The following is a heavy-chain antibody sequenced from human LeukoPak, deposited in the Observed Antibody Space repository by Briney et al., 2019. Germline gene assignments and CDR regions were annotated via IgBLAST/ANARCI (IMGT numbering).Heavy chain of an antibody. Sequence: ASVKVSCNSSGYTFTGYYMHWVGQAPGQGLEWMGWINPNSGGTHYAQKFQGRVTMTRDTSINTAYMELSRLRSDDTAIYYCARGSSIVTSTIDWFDPWGQGALVAVSS. V-gene: IGHV1-2*02. CDR3: ARGSSIVTSTIDWFDP. CDR1: GYTFTGYY. D-gene: IGHD1-26*01. CDR2: INPNSGGT. J-gene: IGHJ5*02.